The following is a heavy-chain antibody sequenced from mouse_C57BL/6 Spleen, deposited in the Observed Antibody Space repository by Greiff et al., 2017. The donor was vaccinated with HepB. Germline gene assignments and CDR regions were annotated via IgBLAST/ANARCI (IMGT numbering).Heavy chain of an antibody. D-gene: IGHD2-1*01. V-gene: IGHV1-62-2*01. CDR3: ATHTTVEGVKYFGD. CDR2: FYPGSGSI. CDR1: GFTFTEYT. J-gene: IGHJ2*01. Sequence: QVQLKESGADLVKPGASVKLSCTASGFTFTEYTIHWVRQRPEKGLEWVGCFYPGSGSIKYTEKFKDRFTLTADKSSSTVYMELSSLTSEDTAVYFCATHTTVEGVKYFGDWGQGTTLTVSS.